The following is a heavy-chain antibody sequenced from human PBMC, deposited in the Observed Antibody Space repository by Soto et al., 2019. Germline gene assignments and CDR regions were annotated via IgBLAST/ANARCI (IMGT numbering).Heavy chain of an antibody. CDR3: GEVTAPVLSLGDSCGL. CDR2: ISYDGSNK. J-gene: IGHJ3*01. V-gene: IGHV3-30*03. CDR1: GFTFSSYG. Sequence: QVQLVESGGGVVQPGRSLRLPCAASGFTFSSYGIHWVRQAPGKGLEWVAVISYDGSNKYYADSVEGRFTISRDISKNRVSLQMNRLASEVTAVYYCGEVTAPVLSLGDSCGLWGHGTMVTVSS. D-gene: IGHD3-16*01.